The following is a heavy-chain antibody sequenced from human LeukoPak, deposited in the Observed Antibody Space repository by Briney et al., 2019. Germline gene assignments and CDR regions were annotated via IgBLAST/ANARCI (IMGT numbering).Heavy chain of an antibody. D-gene: IGHD4-17*01. CDR1: GGTFSSYA. CDR3: ARELVYGDSKYFDY. CDR2: IIPIFGTA. J-gene: IGHJ4*02. V-gene: IGHV1-69*13. Sequence: ASVKVSCTASGGTFSSYAISWVRQAPGQGLEWMGGIIPIFGTANYAQKLQGRVTITADESTSTAYMELSSLRSEDTAVYYCARELVYGDSKYFDYWGQGTLVTVSS.